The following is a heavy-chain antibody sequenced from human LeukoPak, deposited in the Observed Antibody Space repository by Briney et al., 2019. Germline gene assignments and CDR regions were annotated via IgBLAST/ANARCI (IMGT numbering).Heavy chain of an antibody. CDR3: ATGTASPSGVVTASLDY. D-gene: IGHD2-21*02. Sequence: SQTLSLTCAVSGGSISSGDNYWSWVRQLPGKGLEWIGFIDHSGPTYHNLSLKSRLTISLDTSKNQFSLRLTSVTAADTAVYYCATGTASPSGVVTASLDYWGQGTLVTVSS. V-gene: IGHV4-31*11. CDR2: IDHSGPT. CDR1: GGSISSGDNY. J-gene: IGHJ4*02.